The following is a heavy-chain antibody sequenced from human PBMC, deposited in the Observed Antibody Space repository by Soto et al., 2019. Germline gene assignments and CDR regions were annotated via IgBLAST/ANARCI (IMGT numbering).Heavy chain of an antibody. CDR1: GFTFSSYG. CDR2: ISYDGSNK. V-gene: IGHV3-30*18. Sequence: QVQLVESGGGVVQPGRSLRLSCAASGFTFSSYGMHWVRQAPGKGLEWVAVISYDGSNKYYADSVKGRFTISRDNSKNTLYLQMNSLRAEDTAVYYCAKPVAGTGQCYDWYFDLWGRGTLVTVSS. D-gene: IGHD6-19*01. J-gene: IGHJ2*01. CDR3: AKPVAGTGQCYDWYFDL.